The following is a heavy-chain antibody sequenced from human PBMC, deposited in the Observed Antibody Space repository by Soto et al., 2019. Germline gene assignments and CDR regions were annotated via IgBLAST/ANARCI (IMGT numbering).Heavy chain of an antibody. CDR2: ISGSGGST. J-gene: IGHJ4*02. Sequence: GGSLRLSCAASGFTFSSYAMSWVRQTPGKGLEWVLAISGSGGSTYYADSVKGRFTFSRDNSKNTLYLQMNSLRAEDTAVYYCAKDSSGYYYWGQGTLVTVSS. CDR3: AKDSSGYYY. V-gene: IGHV3-23*01. CDR1: GFTFSSYA. D-gene: IGHD3-22*01.